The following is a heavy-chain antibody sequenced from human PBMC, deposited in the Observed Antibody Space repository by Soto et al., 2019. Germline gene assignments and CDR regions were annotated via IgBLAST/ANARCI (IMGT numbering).Heavy chain of an antibody. CDR1: GGSISSGGYS. D-gene: IGHD3-9*01. J-gene: IGHJ6*02. CDR2: IYHSGST. CDR3: ARAHYDILTGYYNVDYYYGMDV. V-gene: IGHV4-30-2*01. Sequence: PSETLSLTCTVSGGSISSGGYSWSWIRQPPGKGLEWIGYIYHSGSTYYNPSLKSRVTISVDRSKNQFSLKLSSVTAADTAVYYCARAHYDILTGYYNVDYYYGMDVWGQGTTLTVSS.